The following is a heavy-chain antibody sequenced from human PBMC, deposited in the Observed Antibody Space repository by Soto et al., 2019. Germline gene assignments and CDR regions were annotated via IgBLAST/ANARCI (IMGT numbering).Heavy chain of an antibody. J-gene: IGHJ4*02. V-gene: IGHV4-30-2*01. CDR1: SGSISSGGYY. CDR3: ARGMTTVTALDY. CDR2: IYQSGST. D-gene: IGHD4-4*01. Sequence: SEAVSLTCAVSSGSISSGGYYWSWIRQPPGKGLEWVGYIYQSGSTYYNPSLKSRVTISVDRSKNQFSLKLSSVTAADTAVYYCARGMTTVTALDYWGQGTLVTVSS.